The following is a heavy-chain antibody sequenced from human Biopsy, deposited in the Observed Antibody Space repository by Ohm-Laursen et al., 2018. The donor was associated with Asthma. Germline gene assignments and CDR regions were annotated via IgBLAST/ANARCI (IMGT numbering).Heavy chain of an antibody. V-gene: IGHV3-30*15. Sequence: SLRLSCAASGFSFSNFAIHWVRQAPGKGLEWVGVISKDASTQGYADSVKGRFTMARDNSKNTLDLQMSSLREEDTAVYYCVRDGTDDAFDIWGQGTVVSVSS. J-gene: IGHJ3*02. D-gene: IGHD1-1*01. CDR3: VRDGTDDAFDI. CDR2: ISKDASTQ. CDR1: GFSFSNFA.